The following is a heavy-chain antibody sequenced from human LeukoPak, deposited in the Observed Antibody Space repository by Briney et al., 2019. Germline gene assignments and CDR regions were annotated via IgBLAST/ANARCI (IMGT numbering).Heavy chain of an antibody. CDR2: IIPILGIA. CDR3: ARPHSGGELLSDAFDI. V-gene: IGHV1-69*04. Sequence: SVKVTCKASGGTFSSYAISWVRQAPGQGLEWMGRIIPILGIANYAQKFQGRVTITADKSTSTAYMELSSLRSEDTAVYYCARPHSGGELLSDAFDIWGQGTMVTVSS. J-gene: IGHJ3*02. CDR1: GGTFSSYA. D-gene: IGHD3-10*01.